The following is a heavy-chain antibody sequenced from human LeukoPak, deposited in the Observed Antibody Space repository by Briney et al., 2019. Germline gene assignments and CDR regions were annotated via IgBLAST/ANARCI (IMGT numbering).Heavy chain of an antibody. CDR3: DRGACSTTSCYIAY. CDR1: GFTLSSYS. Sequence: GGSLRRSCAPSGFTLSSYSMNWVRQAPRKGLEWVSSISSSNYIYYADSVKGRFTLSRDNGKNSLYLEMHSLRPEDTRVCYCDRGACSTTSCYIAYWGQGTLVTVSS. CDR2: ISSSNYI. V-gene: IGHV3-21*01. J-gene: IGHJ4*02. D-gene: IGHD2-2*02.